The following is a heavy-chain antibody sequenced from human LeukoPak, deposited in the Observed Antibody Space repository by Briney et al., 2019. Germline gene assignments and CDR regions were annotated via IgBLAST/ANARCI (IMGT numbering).Heavy chain of an antibody. D-gene: IGHD2-21*02. V-gene: IGHV4-59*01. CDR3: AREIVVVTGHDAFDI. Sequence: PSETLSLTCTVSGGSISSYYWSWIRQPPGKGLEWIGYIYYSGSTNYNPSLKSRVTISVDTSKNQFSLKLSSVTAADTAVYYCAREIVVVTGHDAFDIWGQGTMVTVSS. CDR1: GGSISSYY. CDR2: IYYSGST. J-gene: IGHJ3*02.